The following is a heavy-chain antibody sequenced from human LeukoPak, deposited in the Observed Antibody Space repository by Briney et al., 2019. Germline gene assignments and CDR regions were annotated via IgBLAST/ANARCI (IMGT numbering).Heavy chain of an antibody. J-gene: IGHJ4*02. CDR3: AREEEMATNTDY. D-gene: IGHD5-24*01. CDR2: IDGDGSAT. Sequence: GGSLRLSCAASGFTFRRHWMHWVRQAPGKGLVWVSRIDGDGSATYYADSVKGRFSISRDNPKNTLYLHMHSLRADDTAVYYCAREEEMATNTDYWGQGTLVTVSS. V-gene: IGHV3-74*01. CDR1: GFTFRRHW.